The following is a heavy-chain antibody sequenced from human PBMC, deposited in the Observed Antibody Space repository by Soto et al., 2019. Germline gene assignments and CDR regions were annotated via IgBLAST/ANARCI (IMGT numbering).Heavy chain of an antibody. D-gene: IGHD2-2*01. CDR3: ARGRWDEGIVVVPAAWNWFDP. J-gene: IGHJ5*02. V-gene: IGHV3-30*03. CDR1: GFTFSSYG. CDR2: ISYDGSNK. Sequence: GGSLRLSCAASGFTFSSYGMHWVRQAPGKGLEWVAVISYDGSNKYYADSVKGRFTISRDNSKNTLYLQMNSLRAEDTAVYYCARGRWDEGIVVVPAAWNWFDPWGQGTLVTVSS.